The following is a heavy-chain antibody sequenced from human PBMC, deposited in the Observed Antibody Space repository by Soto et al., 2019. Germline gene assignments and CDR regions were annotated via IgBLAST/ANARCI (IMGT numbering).Heavy chain of an antibody. D-gene: IGHD3-22*01. Sequence: ASVKVSCKASGYTFTTYYMHWMRQAPGQGLEWMGTINPNGGSTRYGQKFQGRVTMTSDTSTSTVYMELSSLRSDDAAVYYCARGPVGAGYYDSSGYGQYFQHWG. V-gene: IGHV1-46*01. CDR3: ARGPVGAGYYDSSGYGQYFQH. CDR1: GYTFTTYY. CDR2: INPNGGST. J-gene: IGHJ1*01.